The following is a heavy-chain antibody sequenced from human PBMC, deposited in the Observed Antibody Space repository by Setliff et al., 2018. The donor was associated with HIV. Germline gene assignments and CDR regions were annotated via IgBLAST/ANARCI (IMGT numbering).Heavy chain of an antibody. J-gene: IGHJ4*02. CDR3: ARDPVPGLGNYLDF. CDR2: IKSDGSIT. CDR1: GFTFSSYW. D-gene: IGHD6-19*01. Sequence: GESLKISCAASGFTFSSYWMHWVRQAPGKGLVWLSRIKSDGSITNHADSVKGRFTISRDNAKNTLYLQMDSLRAEDTALYYCARDPVPGLGNYLDFWGQGTLVTVSS. V-gene: IGHV3-74*01.